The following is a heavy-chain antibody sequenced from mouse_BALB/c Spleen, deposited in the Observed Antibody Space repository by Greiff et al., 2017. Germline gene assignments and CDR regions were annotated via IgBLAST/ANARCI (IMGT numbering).Heavy chain of an antibody. CDR2: IYPGNGDT. D-gene: IGHD4-1*01. Sequence: LQQPGAELVKPGASVKMSCKASGYTFTSYNMHWVKQTPGQGLEWIGAIYPGNGDTSYNQKFKGKATLTADKSSSTAYMQLSSLTSEDSAVYYCARGTGTYFDYWGQGTTLTVSS. V-gene: IGHV1-12*01. CDR3: ARGTGTYFDY. J-gene: IGHJ2*01. CDR1: GYTFTSYN.